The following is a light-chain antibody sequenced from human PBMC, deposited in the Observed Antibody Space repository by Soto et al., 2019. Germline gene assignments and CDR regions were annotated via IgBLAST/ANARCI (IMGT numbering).Light chain of an antibody. Sequence: QSALTQPPSASGSPGQSVTISCTGTSSDVGSYNYVSWYQQHLGKAPKLMIYAVSTRPSGVPDRFSGSKSGNTASLTVSGLQAEDEADYYCSSYAGSNNWVFGGGTKLTVL. CDR3: SSYAGSNNWV. CDR1: SSDVGSYNY. CDR2: AVS. J-gene: IGLJ3*02. V-gene: IGLV2-8*01.